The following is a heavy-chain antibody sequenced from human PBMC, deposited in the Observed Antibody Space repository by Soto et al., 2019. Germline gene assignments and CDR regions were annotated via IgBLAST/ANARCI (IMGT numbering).Heavy chain of an antibody. CDR1: GGSISSSNYY. CDR2: LYYSGST. D-gene: IGHD1-26*01. J-gene: IGHJ4*02. CDR3: ARVQWELLSYFDY. V-gene: IGHV4-39*01. Sequence: PSETLSLTSTVSGGSISSSNYYWAWIRQSPGKGLEWVATLYYSGSTYSNPSLKSRVTISVDTSKNQFSLKLSSVTAADTAVYYCARVQWELLSYFDYWGLGTLVTVSS.